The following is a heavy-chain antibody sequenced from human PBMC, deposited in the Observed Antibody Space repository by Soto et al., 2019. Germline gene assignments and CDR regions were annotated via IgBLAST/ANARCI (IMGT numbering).Heavy chain of an antibody. CDR1: GFTFSSYA. Sequence: GGSLRLRSAASGFTFSSYAMSWVRQAPGKGLEWVSAISGSGGSTYYADSVKGRFTISRDNSKNTLYLQMNSLRAEDTAVYYCAKDDYGDYVGFDPWGQGTLVTVSS. CDR3: AKDDYGDYVGFDP. CDR2: ISGSGGST. D-gene: IGHD4-17*01. J-gene: IGHJ5*02. V-gene: IGHV3-23*01.